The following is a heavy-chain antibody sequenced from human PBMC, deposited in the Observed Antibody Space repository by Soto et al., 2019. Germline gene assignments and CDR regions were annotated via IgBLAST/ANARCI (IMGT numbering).Heavy chain of an antibody. J-gene: IGHJ4*02. CDR3: ARGGRGWYSKY. Sequence: EVQLVESGGGLVQPGGSLRLSCAASGFTFSSYSMNWVRQAPGKGLEWVSYISSSSSTIYYADSVKGRFTISRDNAKNSLDLQMNSLRDEDTAVYYCARGGRGWYSKYWGQGTLVTVSS. V-gene: IGHV3-48*02. CDR1: GFTFSSYS. D-gene: IGHD6-19*01. CDR2: ISSSSSTI.